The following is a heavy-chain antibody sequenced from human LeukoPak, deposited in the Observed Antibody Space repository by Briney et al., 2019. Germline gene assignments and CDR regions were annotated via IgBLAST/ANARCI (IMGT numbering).Heavy chain of an antibody. CDR2: FDPEDGET. CDR3: ARVPGGGVAATDYFDY. CDR1: GYTLTELS. V-gene: IGHV1-24*01. D-gene: IGHD6-19*01. J-gene: IGHJ4*02. Sequence: ASVKVSCKVSGYTLTELSMHWVRQAPGKGLEWMGGFDPEDGETIYAQKFQGRVTITADESTSTAYMELSSLKSEDTAVYYCARVPGGGVAATDYFDYWGQGTLVTVSS.